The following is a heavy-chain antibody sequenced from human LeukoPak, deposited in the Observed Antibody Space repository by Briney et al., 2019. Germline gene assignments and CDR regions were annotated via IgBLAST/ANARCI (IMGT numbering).Heavy chain of an antibody. CDR1: GYTFTGYY. J-gene: IGHJ4*02. V-gene: IGHV1-2*02. CDR2: INPNSGYT. D-gene: IGHD6-19*01. CDR3: ARDLGISGWYAPPLGYFDY. Sequence: ASVKVSCKASGYTFTGYYMHWVRQAPGHGLEWMGWINPNSGYTNYAQKFQGRVTMTRDTSISTTYMELSRLRSDDTAVYYCARDLGISGWYAPPLGYFDYWGQGTLVTVSS.